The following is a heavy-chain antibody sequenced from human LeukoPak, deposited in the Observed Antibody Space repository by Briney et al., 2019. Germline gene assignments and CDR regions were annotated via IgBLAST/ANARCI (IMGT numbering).Heavy chain of an antibody. CDR3: AKHWAPLVVPAASPFDY. Sequence: GGSLRLSCAASGFTFSSYAVSWVRQAPGKGLEWVSAISGSGGSTYYADSVKGRFTTSRDNSKNTLYLQMNSLRAEDTAVYYCAKHWAPLVVPAASPFDYWGQGTLVTVSS. J-gene: IGHJ4*02. CDR1: GFTFSSYA. D-gene: IGHD2-2*01. CDR2: ISGSGGST. V-gene: IGHV3-23*01.